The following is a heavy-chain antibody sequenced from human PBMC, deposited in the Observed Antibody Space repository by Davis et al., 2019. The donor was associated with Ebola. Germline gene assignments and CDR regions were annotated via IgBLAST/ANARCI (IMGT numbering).Heavy chain of an antibody. J-gene: IGHJ4*02. D-gene: IGHD3-3*01. CDR2: ISGSGGST. CDR3: ARTHYDFWSGYYSY. V-gene: IGHV3-23*01. Sequence: GESLKISCAASGFTFSSYAMSWVRQAPGKGLEWVSAISGSGGSTYYADSVKGRFTISRDNSKNTLYLQMNSLRAEDTAVYYCARTHYDFWSGYYSYWGQGTLVTVSS. CDR1: GFTFSSYA.